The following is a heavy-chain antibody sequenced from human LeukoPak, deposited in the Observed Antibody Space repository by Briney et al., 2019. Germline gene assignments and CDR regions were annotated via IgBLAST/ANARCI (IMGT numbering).Heavy chain of an antibody. J-gene: IGHJ4*02. CDR2: IKLDGSDK. CDR3: ARDCYGTGSHGD. Sequence: GESLKISCVASGFTFSGYWMTWVRQAPGKGLEWVANIKLDGSDKYYVDSVRGRFTTSRDNAKNSLYLQMNSLRVEDTAVYYCARDCYGTGSHGDWGQGTLVTVSS. D-gene: IGHD3-10*01. V-gene: IGHV3-7*04. CDR1: GFTFSGYW.